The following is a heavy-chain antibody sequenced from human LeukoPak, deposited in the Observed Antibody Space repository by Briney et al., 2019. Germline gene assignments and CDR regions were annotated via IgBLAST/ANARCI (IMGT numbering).Heavy chain of an antibody. D-gene: IGHD4-17*01. CDR1: GGSISSYY. Sequence: SETLSLTFTVSGGSISSYYWSWIRQPPGKGLEWIGYIYYSGSTNYNPSLKSRVTISVGTSKNQFSLKLSSVTAADTAVYYCARGQRATVTTPYFDYWGQGTLVTVSS. V-gene: IGHV4-59*01. J-gene: IGHJ4*02. CDR3: ARGQRATVTTPYFDY. CDR2: IYYSGST.